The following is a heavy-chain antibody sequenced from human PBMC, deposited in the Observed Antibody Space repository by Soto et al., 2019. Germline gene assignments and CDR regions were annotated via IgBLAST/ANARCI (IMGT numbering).Heavy chain of an antibody. V-gene: IGHV1-69*01. CDR3: AREVGYVDFSAALLD. D-gene: IGHD4-17*01. CDR2: IVTLFGTA. J-gene: IGHJ4*02. Sequence: VQLMQSGAEVKQPGSSVKVSCEASGGTFSSHSINWVRQAPGQGLEWMGGIVTLFGTANYAQNFQGRVTITADQSTSTVYMDLSSLRSDDTAVYYCAREVGYVDFSAALLDWGQGTLVTVSS. CDR1: GGTFSSHS.